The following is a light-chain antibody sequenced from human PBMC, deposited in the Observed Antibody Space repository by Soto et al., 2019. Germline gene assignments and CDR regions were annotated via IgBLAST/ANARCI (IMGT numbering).Light chain of an antibody. V-gene: IGKV1-27*01. CDR2: AAS. CDR3: QKYNSAPLT. Sequence: DIQMTQSPSSLSASVGGRVTITCRASQGISTYLAWYQQKPGKVPKLLIYAASTLQSGVPSRFSGSGSGTEFTLTISSLQPEVVATYYCQKYNSAPLTFGGGTKVEIK. CDR1: QGISTY. J-gene: IGKJ4*01.